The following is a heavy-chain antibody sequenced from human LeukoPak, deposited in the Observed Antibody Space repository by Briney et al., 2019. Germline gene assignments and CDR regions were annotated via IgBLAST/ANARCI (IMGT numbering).Heavy chain of an antibody. CDR3: ARTPTAWDYFDY. CDR2: IYYSGST. D-gene: IGHD1-26*01. V-gene: IGHV4-30-4*02. J-gene: IGHJ4*02. Sequence: SETLSLTCTVSGGSISSGDYYWSWIRQPPGKGLEWIGYIYYSGSTYYNPSLKSRVTISVDTSKNQFSLKLSSVTAADTAVYYCARTPTAWDYFDYWGQGTLVTVSS. CDR1: GGSISSGDYY.